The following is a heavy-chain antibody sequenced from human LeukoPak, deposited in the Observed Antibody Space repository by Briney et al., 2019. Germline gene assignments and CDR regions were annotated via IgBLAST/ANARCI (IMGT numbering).Heavy chain of an antibody. V-gene: IGHV1-8*01. Sequence: ASVKVSCKASGYTFTSYDINWVRQATGQGLEWMGWMNPNSGNTGYAQKFQGRVTMTRNTSISTAYMELSSLRSEDTAVYYCATSAVGSGWFANYYYYYGMDVWGQGTTVTVS. D-gene: IGHD6-19*01. CDR2: MNPNSGNT. J-gene: IGHJ6*02. CDR3: ATSAVGSGWFANYYYYYGMDV. CDR1: GYTFTSYD.